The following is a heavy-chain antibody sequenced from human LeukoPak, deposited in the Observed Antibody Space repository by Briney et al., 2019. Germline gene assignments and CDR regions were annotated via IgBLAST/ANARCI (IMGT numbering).Heavy chain of an antibody. Sequence: GASVKVSCKASGGTFSSYAISWVRQAPGQGLEWMGGIIPIFGTANYAQKFQGRVTITTDESTSTAYMELSSLRSEDTAVYYCARDLEHSGSYPLLGYWGQGTLVTVSS. D-gene: IGHD1-26*01. CDR3: ARDLEHSGSYPLLGY. CDR2: IIPIFGTA. CDR1: GGTFSSYA. V-gene: IGHV1-69*05. J-gene: IGHJ4*02.